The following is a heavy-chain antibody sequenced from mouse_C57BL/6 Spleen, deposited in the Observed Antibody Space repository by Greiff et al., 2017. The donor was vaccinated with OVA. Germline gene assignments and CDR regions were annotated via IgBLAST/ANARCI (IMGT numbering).Heavy chain of an antibody. D-gene: IGHD1-1*01. CDR1: GFNIKDYY. J-gene: IGHJ3*01. CDR2: IGTEDGET. V-gene: IGHV14-2*01. Sequence: DVQLQESGAELVKPGASVKLSCTASGFNIKDYYMHWVKQRPEQGLEWIGRIGTEDGETKYAPKFKGRATITANTSTNTAYLQLSSLTSEDTAVYYCARGYYCIIAYWGQGTLVTVSA. CDR3: ARGYYCIIAY.